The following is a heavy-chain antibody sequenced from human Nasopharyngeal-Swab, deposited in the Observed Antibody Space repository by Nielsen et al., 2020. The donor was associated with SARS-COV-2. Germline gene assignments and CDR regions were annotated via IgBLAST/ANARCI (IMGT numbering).Heavy chain of an antibody. CDR3: ARGGYSSGWPDRYGMDV. D-gene: IGHD6-19*01. CDR1: GYTFSDYY. CDR2: INPNSGGT. V-gene: IGHV1-2*04. J-gene: IGHJ6*02. Sequence: ASVKVSCKASGYTFSDYYIHWVRQAPGQGLEWMGWINPNSGGTNYAQKFQGWVTMTRDTSISTAYMELSRLRSDDTAVYYCARGGYSSGWPDRYGMDVWGQGTTVTVSS.